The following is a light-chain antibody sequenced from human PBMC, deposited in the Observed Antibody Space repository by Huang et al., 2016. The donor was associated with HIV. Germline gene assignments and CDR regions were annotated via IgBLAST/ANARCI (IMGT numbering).Light chain of an antibody. Sequence: IQLTQSPSSLSASVGDRVTITCRASQGIGRYLVWYQQKPGKAPKLLIYAASTLQSGVPSRFSGSGSGTDCTLTISSLQPEDFATYYCQQLKTYPITFGPGTQVDIK. J-gene: IGKJ3*01. CDR3: QQLKTYPIT. V-gene: IGKV1-9*01. CDR2: AAS. CDR1: QGIGRY.